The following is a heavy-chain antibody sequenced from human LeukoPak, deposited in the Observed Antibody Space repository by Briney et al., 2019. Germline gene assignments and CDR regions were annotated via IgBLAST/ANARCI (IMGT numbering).Heavy chain of an antibody. CDR2: ISSSGDTT. CDR3: ARGSSVSTSRFDY. J-gene: IGHJ4*02. Sequence: GGSLRLSCAASGFTFNAYTMNWVRQAPGKGLEWVSYISSSGDTTFHADFVKGRFIISRDNAKNSVYLQMHSLTAEDTAVYYCARGSSVSTSRFDYWGQGILVTVSS. D-gene: IGHD2-2*01. V-gene: IGHV3-48*01. CDR1: GFTFNAYT.